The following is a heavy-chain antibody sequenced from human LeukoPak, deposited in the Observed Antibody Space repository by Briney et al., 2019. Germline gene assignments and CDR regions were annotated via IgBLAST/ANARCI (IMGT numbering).Heavy chain of an antibody. CDR3: ARDFASVYYDSSGYSNY. D-gene: IGHD3-22*01. Sequence: GGSLRLSCAASGLTFSNHGMHWVRQAPGKGLEWVALIRNDGSNKYYADSVEGRFTISRDNSKNTLYLQMNSLRAEDTAVYYCARDFASVYYDSSGYSNYWGQGTLVTVSS. V-gene: IGHV3-30*02. J-gene: IGHJ4*02. CDR1: GLTFSNHG. CDR2: IRNDGSNK.